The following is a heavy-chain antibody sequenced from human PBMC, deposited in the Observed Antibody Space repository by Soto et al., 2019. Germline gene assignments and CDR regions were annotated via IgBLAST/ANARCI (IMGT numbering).Heavy chain of an antibody. V-gene: IGHV4-59*01. CDR1: GGSISSYY. CDR2: IYYSGST. CDR3: ARGSGDFWSGYYFFDY. J-gene: IGHJ4*02. Sequence: PSETLSLTCTGSGGSISSYYWSRIRQPPGKGLEWIGYIYYSGSTNYNPSLKSRVTISVDTSKNQFSLKLSSVTAADTAVYYCARGSGDFWSGYYFFDYWGQGTLVTVSS. D-gene: IGHD3-3*01.